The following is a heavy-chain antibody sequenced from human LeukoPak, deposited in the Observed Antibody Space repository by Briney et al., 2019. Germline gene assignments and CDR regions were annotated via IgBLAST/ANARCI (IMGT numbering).Heavy chain of an antibody. J-gene: IGHJ4*02. CDR2: IYYSGST. CDR3: ASTYDGYIGY. D-gene: IGHD5-24*01. CDR1: GGSISSGGYY. V-gene: IGHV4-31*03. Sequence: EASQTLSLTCTVSGGSISSGGYYWSWIRQHPGKGLEWIGYIYYSGSTYYDPSLKSRVTISVDTSKNQFSLKLSSVTAADTAVYYCASTYDGYIGYWGQGTLVTVSS.